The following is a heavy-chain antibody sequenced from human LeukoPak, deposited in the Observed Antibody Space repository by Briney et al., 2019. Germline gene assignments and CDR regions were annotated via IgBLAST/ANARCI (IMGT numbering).Heavy chain of an antibody. J-gene: IGHJ6*03. CDR3: ARAALGHYFYCMDV. CDR1: GASISSGSYY. V-gene: IGHV4-61*02. Sequence: SQTLSLTCTVSGASISSGSYYWSWIRQPAGKGLEWIGRIYTSGSTNDNPSLKNRVTISIDTSKNQFSLILKSVTAADTAVYYCARAALGHYFYCMDVWGKGTTVTVSS. D-gene: IGHD3-10*01. CDR2: IYTSGST.